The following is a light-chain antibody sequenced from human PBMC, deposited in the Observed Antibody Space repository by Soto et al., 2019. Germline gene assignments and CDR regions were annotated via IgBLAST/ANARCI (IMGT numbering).Light chain of an antibody. CDR2: GAS. CDR3: QQYNNWPPWT. J-gene: IGKJ1*01. V-gene: IGKV3-15*01. CDR1: QSVSSN. Sequence: EIVMTQSPATLSVSPGERATLSCRASQSVSSNLAWYQQKPGQAPRLLIYGASTRATGIPARFSGSGSGTEGSITISSLQSEDFAVYYCQQYNNWPPWTFGQGTKVEIK.